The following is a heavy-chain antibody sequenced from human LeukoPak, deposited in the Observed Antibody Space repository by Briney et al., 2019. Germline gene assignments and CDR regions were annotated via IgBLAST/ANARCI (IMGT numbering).Heavy chain of an antibody. J-gene: IGHJ4*02. V-gene: IGHV1-69*13. CDR1: GGTSSSYA. Sequence: GASVKVSCKASGGTSSSYAISWVRQAPGQGLEWMGGIIPIFGTANYAQKFQGRVTITADESTSTAYMELSSLRSEDTAVYYCARGREDCSSTSCYDYFDYWGQGTLVTVSS. CDR3: ARGREDCSSTSCYDYFDY. CDR2: IIPIFGTA. D-gene: IGHD2-2*01.